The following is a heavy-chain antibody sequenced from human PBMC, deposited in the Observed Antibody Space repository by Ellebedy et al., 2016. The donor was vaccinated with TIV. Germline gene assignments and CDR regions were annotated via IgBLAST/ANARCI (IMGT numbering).Heavy chain of an antibody. CDR3: ARGGSQTTLLSV. CDR2: IYYSGST. D-gene: IGHD4-11*01. CDR1: GGSISSGGYY. V-gene: IGHV4-31*03. J-gene: IGHJ3*01. Sequence: MPSDTLSLTCTVPGGSISSGGYYWSCIRQHPGKGLEWIGYIYYSGSTYYNPSLKSRVTISVDTSKNQFSLKLSSVTAADTAVYYCARGGSQTTLLSVWGQGTMVTVSS.